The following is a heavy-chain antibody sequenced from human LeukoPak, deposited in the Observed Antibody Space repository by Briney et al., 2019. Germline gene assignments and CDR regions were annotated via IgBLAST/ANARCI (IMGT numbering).Heavy chain of an antibody. J-gene: IGHJ3*02. Sequence: GGSLRLSCAASGFTFSSYSMNWVRQAPGKGLEWVSYISSSSSTIYYADSVKGRFTISRDNAKNSLYLQMNSLRAEDTAEYYCARTYPQSRSDAFDIWGQGTMVTVSS. CDR1: GFTFSSYS. V-gene: IGHV3-48*04. CDR2: ISSSSSTI. CDR3: ARTYPQSRSDAFDI.